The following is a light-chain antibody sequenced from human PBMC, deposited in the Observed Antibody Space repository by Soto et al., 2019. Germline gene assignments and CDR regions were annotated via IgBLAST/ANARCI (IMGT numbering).Light chain of an antibody. CDR3: LSADSGRTTSYRV. CDR1: GLPRKY. CDR2: KDS. V-gene: IGLV3-16*01. Sequence: SYELTQPPSVSVSLGQMARITCPGEGLPRKYAYWYQQKPGQPPVLVIHKDSERPSGIPERFSGSSSGTIATLTITGVQAEDEADYYCLSADSGRTTSYRVFGGGTKLTVL. J-gene: IGLJ3*02.